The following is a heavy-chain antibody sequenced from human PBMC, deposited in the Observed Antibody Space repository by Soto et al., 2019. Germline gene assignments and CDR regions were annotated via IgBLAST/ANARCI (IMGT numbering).Heavy chain of an antibody. CDR3: ARDIAVAGPYYYGMDF. CDR1: GYTFNDYY. V-gene: IGHV1-2*02. J-gene: IGHJ6*02. CDR2: INTNSGGT. D-gene: IGHD6-19*01. Sequence: GASEKVSCKASGYTFNDYYMHWVRQAPGQGLEWMGWINTNSGGTNYAQKFQGRVTMTRDTSISTAYMELSRLRSDDTAVYYCARDIAVAGPYYYGMDFWGQGTTVTVSS.